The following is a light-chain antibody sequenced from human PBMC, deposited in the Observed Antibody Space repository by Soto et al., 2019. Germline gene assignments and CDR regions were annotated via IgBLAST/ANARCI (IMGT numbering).Light chain of an antibody. V-gene: IGKV1-5*03. Sequence: DIQMTQSPSTLSASVGDRITITCRASQTVSIWLAWFQQKPGKAPKLLIYKASTLKSGVPSRFSGRGSGTQFTLTISSLQPDDFATYYCQRYNTFSGTFGPGTKVAIK. CDR3: QRYNTFSGT. J-gene: IGKJ1*01. CDR2: KAS. CDR1: QTVSIW.